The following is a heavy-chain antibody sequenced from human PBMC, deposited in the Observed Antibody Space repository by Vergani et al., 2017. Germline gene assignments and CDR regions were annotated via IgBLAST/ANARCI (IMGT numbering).Heavy chain of an antibody. V-gene: IGHV3-15*07. D-gene: IGHD2-21*01. J-gene: IGHJ6*02. CDR3: TTDXRYCGDGSCYGLRDHHYCGMDV. Sequence: EVQLVESGGGIVKPGGSLRLSCVASGFSFRNAWMNWVRRTPGKGLEWVGRIKSTFDRGTTDYAAAVKGRFTISRDDSKNTLFLQMNGLKTEDIGVYYCTTDXRYCGDGSCYGLRDHHYCGMDVWGQGTTVTVSS. CDR1: GFSFRNAW. CDR2: IKSTFDRGTT.